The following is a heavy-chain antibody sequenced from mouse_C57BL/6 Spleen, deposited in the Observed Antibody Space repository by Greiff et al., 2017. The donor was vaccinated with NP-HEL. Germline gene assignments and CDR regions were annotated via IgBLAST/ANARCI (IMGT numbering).Heavy chain of an antibody. CDR3: ARAYGSSYWYFDV. D-gene: IGHD1-1*01. Sequence: EVKLVESGGGLVKPGGSLKLSCAASGFTFSSYAMSWVRQTPEKRLEWVATISDGGSYTYYPDNVKGRFTISRDNAKNNLYLQMSHLKSEDTAMYYCARAYGSSYWYFDVWGTRTTVTVSS. V-gene: IGHV5-4*03. CDR1: GFTFSSYA. J-gene: IGHJ1*03. CDR2: ISDGGSYT.